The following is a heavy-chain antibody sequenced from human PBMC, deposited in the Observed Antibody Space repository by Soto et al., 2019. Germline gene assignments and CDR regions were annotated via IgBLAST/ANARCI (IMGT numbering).Heavy chain of an antibody. CDR2: ISAYNGNT. V-gene: IGHV1-18*01. CDR1: GYTFTSYG. D-gene: IGHD3-3*01. J-gene: IGHJ4*02. Sequence: ASVKVSCKASGYTFTSYGMSWVRQAPGQGLEWMGWISAYNGNTNYAQKLQGRVTMTTDTSTSTAYMELRSLRSDDTAVYYCARAQRNFWSGYLLDYWGQGTLVTVSS. CDR3: ARAQRNFWSGYLLDY.